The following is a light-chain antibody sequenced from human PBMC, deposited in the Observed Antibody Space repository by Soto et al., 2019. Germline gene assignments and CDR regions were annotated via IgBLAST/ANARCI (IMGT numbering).Light chain of an antibody. CDR1: QSVGSY. Sequence: HFISTLSLSPGGRATLSCRASQSVGSYSAWYQQKPGQAPRLLIYDALSRATGIPARFSGSGSGTDFTLTISSLEPEDFAVYFCQQRSTWPLTFGGGPNVDI. J-gene: IGKJ4*01. CDR3: QQRSTWPLT. V-gene: IGKV3-11*01. CDR2: DAL.